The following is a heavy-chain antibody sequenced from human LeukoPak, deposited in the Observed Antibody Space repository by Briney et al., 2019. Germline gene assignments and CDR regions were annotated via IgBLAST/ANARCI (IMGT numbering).Heavy chain of an antibody. CDR3: AREATMVRGYLFDY. Sequence: ALVKVSCKASGYTFTSYAMHWVRQAPGQRLEWMGRINAGNGNTKYSQKFQGRVTITRDTSASTAYMELSSLRSEDTAVYYCAREATMVRGYLFDYWGQGTLVTVSS. CDR1: GYTFTSYA. J-gene: IGHJ4*02. D-gene: IGHD3-10*01. CDR2: INAGNGNT. V-gene: IGHV1-3*01.